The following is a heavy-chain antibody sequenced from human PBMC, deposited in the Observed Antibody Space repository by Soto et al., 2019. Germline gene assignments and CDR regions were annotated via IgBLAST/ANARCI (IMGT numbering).Heavy chain of an antibody. CDR2: ISSSSSTI. V-gene: IGHV3-48*01. J-gene: IGHJ4*02. Sequence: PGGSLRLSCAASGFTFSSYSMNWVRQAPGKGLEWVSYISSSSSTIYYADSVKGRFTISRDNAKNSLYLQMNSLRGEDTATYYCARRFCISSMCDVGYYDYWGQGTLVTVSS. CDR3: ARRFCISSMCDVGYYDY. CDR1: GFTFSSYS. D-gene: IGHD2-2*01.